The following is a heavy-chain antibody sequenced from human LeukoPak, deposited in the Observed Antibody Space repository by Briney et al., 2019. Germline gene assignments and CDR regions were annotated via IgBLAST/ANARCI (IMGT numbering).Heavy chain of an antibody. Sequence: GASVKVSCKASGYTFTDYYMHWVRQAPGQGLEWMGWINPNSGGTNSAQKFQGRVTMTRDTSISTVYMELSRLRSDDTAVYYCARTGLPLYCSSTSCYTRLKGSEDVWGKGTTVTVSS. D-gene: IGHD2-2*02. CDR1: GYTFTDYY. CDR2: INPNSGGT. CDR3: ARTGLPLYCSSTSCYTRLKGSEDV. J-gene: IGHJ6*04. V-gene: IGHV1-2*02.